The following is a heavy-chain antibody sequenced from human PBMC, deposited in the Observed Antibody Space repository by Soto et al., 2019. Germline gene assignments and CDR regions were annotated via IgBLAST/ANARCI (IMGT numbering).Heavy chain of an antibody. D-gene: IGHD6-13*01. J-gene: IGHJ4*02. CDR1: GGSISSGGYY. CDR3: ARAGWQLVSPYYFDY. CDR2: IYYSGST. V-gene: IGHV4-31*03. Sequence: LSLTCTVSGGSISSGGYYWSWIRQHPGKGLEWIGYIYYSGSTYYNPSLKSRVTISVDTSKNQFSLKLSSVTAADTAVYYCARAGWQLVSPYYFDYWGQGTLVTVSS.